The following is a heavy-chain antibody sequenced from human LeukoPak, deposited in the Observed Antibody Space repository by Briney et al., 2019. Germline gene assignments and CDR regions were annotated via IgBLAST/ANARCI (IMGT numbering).Heavy chain of an antibody. CDR3: AMLRLGELSLLANADDI. D-gene: IGHD3-16*02. V-gene: IGHV4-38-2*01. CDR2: VHQTGSP. Sequence: SSETLSLTCDVSGSSVNSDQYWGWMRHSPGAGLEWIGSVHQTGSPYYNPSLGSRVSLSIDSTKNSFSLRLTSVTAADTAVYYCAMLRLGELSLLANADDIWGQGTMVIVSS. J-gene: IGHJ3*02. CDR1: GSSVNSDQY.